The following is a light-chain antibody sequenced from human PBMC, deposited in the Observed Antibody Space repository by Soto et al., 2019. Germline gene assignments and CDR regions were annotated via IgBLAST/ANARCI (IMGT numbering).Light chain of an antibody. CDR1: QGISNE. CDR3: LQDYTYPWT. V-gene: IGKV1-6*01. CDR2: GAS. Sequence: IQMTQSPSSLSASVGDRVTITCRASQGISNELGWYQQRPGKAPKVLIYGASNLQSGVPSRFSGSASGTDFTLTISSLQTEDFATYYSLQDYTYPWTFGQGTKV. J-gene: IGKJ1*01.